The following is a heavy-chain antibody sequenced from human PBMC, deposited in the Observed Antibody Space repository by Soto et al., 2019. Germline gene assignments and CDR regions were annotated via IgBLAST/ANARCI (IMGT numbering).Heavy chain of an antibody. CDR3: AAGDYSGSGTYYNGWFDS. J-gene: IGHJ5*01. CDR2: IYYSGST. Sequence: QLQLQESGPGLVKPSETLSLTCTVSGGSVSSSIYYWGWIRQPPRKGLEWIGSIYYSGSTYYNPPLKSRVTISLDTSKNQFSLRLNSVTAADAALYYCAAGDYSGSGTYYNGWFDSWGQGTLVTVSS. D-gene: IGHD3-10*01. V-gene: IGHV4-39*01. CDR1: GGSVSSSIYY.